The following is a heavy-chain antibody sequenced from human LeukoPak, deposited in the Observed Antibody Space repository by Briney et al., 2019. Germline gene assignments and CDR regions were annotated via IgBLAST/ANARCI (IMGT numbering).Heavy chain of an antibody. Sequence: PSETLSLTCTVSGGSISSYYWSWIRQPPGKGLEWIGYIYYSGGTNYNPSLKSRVTISVDTSKNQFSLKLSSVTAADTAVYFCARVLRFNGVLGSWGQGTLVTVSS. CDR1: GGSISSYY. D-gene: IGHD2-8*01. V-gene: IGHV4-59*01. CDR2: IYYSGGT. CDR3: ARVLRFNGVLGS. J-gene: IGHJ5*02.